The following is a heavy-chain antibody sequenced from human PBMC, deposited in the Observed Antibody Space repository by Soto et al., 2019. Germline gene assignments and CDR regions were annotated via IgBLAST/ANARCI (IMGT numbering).Heavy chain of an antibody. CDR3: ARGVITFGGVIVPGAFDI. Sequence: SETLSLTCTVSGVSISSYYWIWIRQPPGKGLEWIGYIYYSGSTNYNPSLKSRVTISVDTSKNQFSLKLSSVTAADTAVYYCARGVITFGGVIVPGAFDIWGQGTMVTVSS. CDR1: GVSISSYY. J-gene: IGHJ3*02. CDR2: IYYSGST. D-gene: IGHD3-16*02. V-gene: IGHV4-59*01.